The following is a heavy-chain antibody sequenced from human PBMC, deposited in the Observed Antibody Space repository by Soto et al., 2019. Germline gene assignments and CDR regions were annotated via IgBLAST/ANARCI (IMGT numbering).Heavy chain of an antibody. J-gene: IGHJ6*02. CDR3: ARDPPNDKTQLDYGMDV. Sequence: PGGSLRLSCAASGFTFSSYWMHWVRQAPGKGLVWVSRMNEDGGTTDYADSVKGRFTISRDNAKDTLYLQMNSLRVEDTAVYYCARDPPNDKTQLDYGMDVWGQGTAVTVSS. V-gene: IGHV3-74*01. CDR2: MNEDGGTT. CDR1: GFTFSSYW. D-gene: IGHD2-2*01.